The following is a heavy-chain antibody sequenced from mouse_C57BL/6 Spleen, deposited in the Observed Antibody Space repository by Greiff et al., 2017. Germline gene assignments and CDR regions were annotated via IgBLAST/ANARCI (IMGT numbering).Heavy chain of an antibody. V-gene: IGHV5-6*01. D-gene: IGHD1-1*02. CDR2: ISSGGSYT. CDR3: ARQGYGSFAY. J-gene: IGHJ3*01. Sequence: EVNVVESGGDLVKPGGSLKLSCAASGFTFSSYGMSWVRQTPDKRLEWVATISSGGSYTYYPDSVKGRFTISRDNAKNTLYLQMSSLKSEDTAMYYCARQGYGSFAYWGQGTLVTVSA. CDR1: GFTFSSYG.